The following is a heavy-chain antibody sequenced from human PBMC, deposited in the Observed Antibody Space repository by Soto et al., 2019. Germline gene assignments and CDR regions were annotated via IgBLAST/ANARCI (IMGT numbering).Heavy chain of an antibody. D-gene: IGHD4-4*01. J-gene: IGHJ4*02. Sequence: KVSCKASGYTFTGYYMHWVRQAPGQGLEWTGWIYPKSGGTKYAQKFQSRVTMTRDTSISTAYMELSRLRSDDTAVYYCVRRSTNSDYCLDYWGQGTLVTVSS. CDR3: VRRSTNSDYCLDY. V-gene: IGHV1-2*02. CDR1: GYTFTGYY. CDR2: IYPKSGGT.